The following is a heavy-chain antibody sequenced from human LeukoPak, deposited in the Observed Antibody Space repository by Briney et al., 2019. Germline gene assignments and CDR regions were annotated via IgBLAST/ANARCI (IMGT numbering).Heavy chain of an antibody. CDR1: GGTFSSYA. CDR3: ARGDCSSTSCYRWAAFDI. D-gene: IGHD2-2*01. Sequence: ASVKVSCKASGGTFSSYAISWVRQAPGQGLEWMGGIIPIFGTANYAQKFQGRVTITTDESTSTAYMELSSLRSEDTAVYYCARGDCSSTSCYRWAAFDIWGQGTMVTVSS. J-gene: IGHJ3*02. CDR2: IIPIFGTA. V-gene: IGHV1-69*05.